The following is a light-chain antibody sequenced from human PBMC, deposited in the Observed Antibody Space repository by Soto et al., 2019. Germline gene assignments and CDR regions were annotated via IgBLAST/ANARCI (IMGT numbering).Light chain of an antibody. CDR2: KVS. Sequence: DIQMTQSPSTLAASVGDRVTITCRASESISTWVAWYQQKPGKAPTVLIYKVSSLVSGVPSSFSGSGSVTEITLTISSLQPDDSATYYCQQYNIYSPTFGQGTRWIS. J-gene: IGKJ1*01. V-gene: IGKV1-5*03. CDR3: QQYNIYSPT. CDR1: ESISTW.